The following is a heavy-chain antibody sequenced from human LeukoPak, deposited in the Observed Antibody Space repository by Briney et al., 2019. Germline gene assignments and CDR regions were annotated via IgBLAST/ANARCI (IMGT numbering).Heavy chain of an antibody. CDR2: IYPDDSET. CDR3: ARQAYGSHFDAFDI. J-gene: IGHJ3*02. D-gene: IGHD3-22*01. Sequence: ASVKVSCKASGYTFTSYGISWVRQMPGKGLEWMGIIYPDDSETNYSPSFQGQVSMSVDKSITTAYLQWSSLKASDTAIYYCARQAYGSHFDAFDIWGQGTMVTVSS. V-gene: IGHV5-51*01. CDR1: GYTFTSYG.